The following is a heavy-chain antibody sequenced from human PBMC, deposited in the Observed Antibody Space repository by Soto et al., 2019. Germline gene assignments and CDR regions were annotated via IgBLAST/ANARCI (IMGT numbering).Heavy chain of an antibody. Sequence: GGSLRLSCAASGFTFSSYWMHWVRQAPGKGLVWVSRINSDGSSTSYADSVKGRFTISRDNAKNTLYLQMNSLRAEATDVYYCASDAGIFGVVPFDSWGQGTLVTVSS. V-gene: IGHV3-74*01. CDR2: INSDGSST. D-gene: IGHD3-3*01. CDR3: ASDAGIFGVVPFDS. J-gene: IGHJ4*02. CDR1: GFTFSSYW.